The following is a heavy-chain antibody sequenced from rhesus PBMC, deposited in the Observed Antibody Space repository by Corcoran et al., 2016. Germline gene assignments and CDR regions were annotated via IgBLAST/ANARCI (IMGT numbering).Heavy chain of an antibody. Sequence: DVPLVGTGGGLVQPGGSLRRACRAPGFTFRLFALPVVAQAPGKGLEWVSTKSNIGRTVDYADSVKGRLTVSRDNDKNSLSLQMTSLRVEDTAVYYCSRDDYRSRWGQGVLVTVSS. CDR2: KSNIGRTV. D-gene: IGHD4-29*01. J-gene: IGHJ4*01. CDR3: SRDDYRSR. V-gene: IGHV3-183*02. CDR1: GFTFRLFA.